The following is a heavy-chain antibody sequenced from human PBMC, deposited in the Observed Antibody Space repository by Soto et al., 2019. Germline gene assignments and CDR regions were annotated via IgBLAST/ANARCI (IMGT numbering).Heavy chain of an antibody. Sequence: LSLTCAVSGGSISSGGYSWSWIRQPPGKGLEWIGYIYHSGSTYYNPSLKSRVTISVDRSKNQFSLKLSSVTAADTAVYYCARAIGWFGELLGGYYFDYWGQGTLVTVSS. CDR1: GGSISSGGYS. J-gene: IGHJ4*02. CDR3: ARAIGWFGELLGGYYFDY. V-gene: IGHV4-30-2*01. CDR2: IYHSGST. D-gene: IGHD3-10*01.